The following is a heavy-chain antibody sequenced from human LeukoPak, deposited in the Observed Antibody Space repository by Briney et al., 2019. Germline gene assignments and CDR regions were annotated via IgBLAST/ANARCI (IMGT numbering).Heavy chain of an antibody. CDR2: VYSGGDT. J-gene: IGHJ4*02. Sequence: GGSLRLSCAASGFAVSNNYMSWLRQAPGKRLEWVSVVYSGGDTYYSDSVKGRFTISRDSSKNTLYLQMNSLRVEDTAMYYCARSGSGWFDYWGQGTLVTVSS. CDR3: ARSGSGWFDY. V-gene: IGHV3-53*01. CDR1: GFAVSNNY. D-gene: IGHD6-19*01.